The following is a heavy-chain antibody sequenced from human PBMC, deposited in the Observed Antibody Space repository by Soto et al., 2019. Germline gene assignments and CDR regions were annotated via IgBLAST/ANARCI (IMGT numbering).Heavy chain of an antibody. D-gene: IGHD2-21*02. Sequence: EVQLVESGGGLVQPGGSLRLSCVASGFTFSNYWMGWVRQAPGKGLEWVANIRQDGGAKRDLDSVKGRFTISRDNAQNSLYLQMNSLRAEDTAVYYCARIDCGGNCYSRSWYFDIWGRGTLVTVSS. CDR2: IRQDGGAK. V-gene: IGHV3-7*03. J-gene: IGHJ2*01. CDR1: GFTFSNYW. CDR3: ARIDCGGNCYSRSWYFDI.